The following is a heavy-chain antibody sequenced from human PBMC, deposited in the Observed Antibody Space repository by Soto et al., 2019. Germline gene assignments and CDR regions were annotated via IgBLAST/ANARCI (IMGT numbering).Heavy chain of an antibody. J-gene: IGHJ5*02. CDR2: IYYIGST. V-gene: IGHV4-39*01. CDR1: GDSITNSNYY. D-gene: IGHD3-16*02. Sequence: SETLSLTCTVSGDSITNSNYYWGWFRQPPGKGLEWIASIYYIGSTYYNPSLKSRVTISVDTSNNQFSLNLNSVTASDTAVYYCAGRNSLASVSLNFRELSNYKWIDPWGPGTLVTVPS. CDR3: AGRNSLASVSLNFRELSNYKWIDP.